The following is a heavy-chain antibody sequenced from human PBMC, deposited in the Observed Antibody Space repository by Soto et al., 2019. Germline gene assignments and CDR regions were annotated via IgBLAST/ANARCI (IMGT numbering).Heavy chain of an antibody. CDR1: AFAFISYA. CDR2: ISGSDGST. J-gene: IGHJ4*02. Sequence: PGGSLRLSCASSAFAFISYAMSWVRQAPGKGLEWVTAISGSDGSTYYADSVKRRFTISRDNSKNTLYLQMNSLRAEDTAVYYCAKDHGYYYDSSGFPLGYWGQGTLVTVSS. D-gene: IGHD3-22*01. CDR3: AKDHGYYYDSSGFPLGY. V-gene: IGHV3-23*01.